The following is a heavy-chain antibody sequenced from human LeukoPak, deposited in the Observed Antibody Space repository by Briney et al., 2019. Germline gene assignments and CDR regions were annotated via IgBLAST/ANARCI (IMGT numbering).Heavy chain of an antibody. CDR3: AREPHGMDV. CDR1: GGSFSGYY. V-gene: IGHV4-34*01. Sequence: PSETLSLTCAVYGGSFSGYYWSWIRQPPGKGLEWIGEITHSGSTNYNPSLKSRVTISVDTSKNQFSLKVSSITAADTAVYYGAREPHGMDVWGQGTTVTVSS. J-gene: IGHJ6*02. CDR2: ITHSGST.